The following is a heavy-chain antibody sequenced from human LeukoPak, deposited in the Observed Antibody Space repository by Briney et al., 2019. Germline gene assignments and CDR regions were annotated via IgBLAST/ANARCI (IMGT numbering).Heavy chain of an antibody. J-gene: IGHJ4*02. CDR1: GNYW. V-gene: IGHV3-74*01. Sequence: SGGSLRLSCAASGNYWMHWVRQAPGKGLVWVSHINSDGSWTGYADSVKGRFTISKDNAKNMVYPHMNSLRVDDTAVYYCVSFYETYWGRGTLVTVSS. CDR2: INSDGSWT. CDR3: VSFYETY. D-gene: IGHD2-2*01.